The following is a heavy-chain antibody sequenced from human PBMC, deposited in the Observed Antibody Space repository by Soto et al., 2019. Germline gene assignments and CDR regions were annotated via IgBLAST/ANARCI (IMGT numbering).Heavy chain of an antibody. Sequence: QVQLQESGPGLVKPSETLSLTCTVSGVSISNYYWTWIRQPPGKGLEWIGYIYYSGSTNYNPSLKSRVTISVDTSKNQFSLKLSSVTAADTAVYYCARRYGDYAGRGSLDYWGQGTLGTVSS. D-gene: IGHD4-17*01. J-gene: IGHJ4*02. CDR3: ARRYGDYAGRGSLDY. CDR1: GVSISNYY. CDR2: IYYSGST. V-gene: IGHV4-59*01.